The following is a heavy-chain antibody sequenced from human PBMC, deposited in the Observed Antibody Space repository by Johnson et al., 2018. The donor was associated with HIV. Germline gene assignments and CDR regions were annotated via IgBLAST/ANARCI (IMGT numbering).Heavy chain of an antibody. CDR2: ISSSGSTI. CDR1: AFTFSSYD. J-gene: IGHJ3*02. Sequence: VQLVESGGGVVQPGGSLRLSCAASAFTFSSYDMHWVRQAPGKGLEWVSYISSSGSTIYYADSVRGRFTISRDNVKNSLHLQMNSLRAGDTAVYYCARSQGRGDAFDIWGQGKMVTVSS. V-gene: IGHV3-48*04. D-gene: IGHD3-10*01. CDR3: ARSQGRGDAFDI.